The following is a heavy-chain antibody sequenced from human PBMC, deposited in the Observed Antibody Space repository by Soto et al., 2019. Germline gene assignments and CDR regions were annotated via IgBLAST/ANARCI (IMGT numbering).Heavy chain of an antibody. D-gene: IGHD2-8*01. CDR1: GGSISSYY. V-gene: IGHV4-59*01. CDR3: ARGDVLLVYAIDL. J-gene: IGHJ4*02. CDR2: IYYSGST. Sequence: QVQLQESGPGLVKPSETLSLTCTVSGGSISSYYWSWIRQPPGKGLEWIGYIYYSGSTNYNPSHKSRVTISVDKSKNQFSLKLSSVTAADTAVYYCARGDVLLVYAIDLWGQGTLVTVSS.